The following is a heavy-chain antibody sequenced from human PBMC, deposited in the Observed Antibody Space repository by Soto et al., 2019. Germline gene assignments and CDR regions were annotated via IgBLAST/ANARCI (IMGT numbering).Heavy chain of an antibody. V-gene: IGHV3-48*02. Sequence: EVQLVESGGGLAQPGGSLRLTCVASGFTFSTYTMNWVRQAPGKGLEWISYITTSGTVIYYADSVKGRFTISRDNAQNSLYLQMDSLRDEDTAVYYCATDRYCSASTCYSEKNYWGQGTQVTASS. J-gene: IGHJ4*02. CDR1: GFTFSTYT. D-gene: IGHD2-15*01. CDR3: ATDRYCSASTCYSEKNY. CDR2: ITTSGTVI.